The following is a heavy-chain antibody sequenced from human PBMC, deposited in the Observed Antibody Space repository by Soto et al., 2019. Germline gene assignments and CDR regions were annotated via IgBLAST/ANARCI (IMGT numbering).Heavy chain of an antibody. D-gene: IGHD6-25*01. CDR2: IYFTGNT. CDR3: AGQTXXIAAASYGRRXXFDX. J-gene: IGHJ5*02. V-gene: IGHV4-39*01. CDR1: GGSITSSSHF. Sequence: PSETLSLTCSASGGSITSSSHFWGWVRQPPGKGLEWIGTIYFTGNTYYTPSLKSRLTMSIDTSKNEFSLRLNSVTAADTAVXXXAGQTXXIAAASYGRRXXFDXXXXGTLVXXSS.